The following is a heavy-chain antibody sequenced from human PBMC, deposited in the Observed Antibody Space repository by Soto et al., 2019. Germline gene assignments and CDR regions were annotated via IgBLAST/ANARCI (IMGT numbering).Heavy chain of an antibody. V-gene: IGHV4-59*01. CDR3: GRYAGYVDS. J-gene: IGHJ4*02. D-gene: IGHD2-2*01. CDR2: IYYRGST. Sequence: SETLSLTCTVSGCSISSSYWSWIRQPPGRGLEWIGDIYYRGSTNYNPSLESRVAISIDTSKTQFSLKVSSVTAADTAVYYCGRYAGYVDSWGQGTLVTVSS. CDR1: GCSISSSY.